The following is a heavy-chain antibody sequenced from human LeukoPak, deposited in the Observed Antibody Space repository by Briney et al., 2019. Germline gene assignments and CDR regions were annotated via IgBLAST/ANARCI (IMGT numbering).Heavy chain of an antibody. V-gene: IGHV1-3*01. D-gene: IGHD1-26*01. Sequence: ASVKVSCKASGYTFTSYAIQWVRQAPGQRLEWMGWINAGHGNTKYSQKFQGRVTITRDTSASTAYMELSSLRSEDTAVYYCARDGGSGSCYYYYYYGMDVWGQGTTVTVSS. J-gene: IGHJ6*02. CDR1: GYTFTSYA. CDR3: ARDGGSGSCYYYYYYGMDV. CDR2: INAGHGNT.